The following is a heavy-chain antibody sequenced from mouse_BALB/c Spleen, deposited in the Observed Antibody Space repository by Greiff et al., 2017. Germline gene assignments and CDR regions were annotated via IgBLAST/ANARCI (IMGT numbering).Heavy chain of an antibody. CDR2: INPYNDGT. Sequence: EVKLQESGPELVKPGASVKMSCKASGYTFPSYVMHWVKQKPGQGLEWIGYINPYNDGTKYNEKFKGKATLTSDKSSSTAYMELSSLTSEDSAVYYCARGRVYYSPFYFDYWGQGTTLTVSS. CDR3: ARGRVYYSPFYFDY. V-gene: IGHV1-14*01. D-gene: IGHD2-12*01. J-gene: IGHJ2*01. CDR1: GYTFPSYV.